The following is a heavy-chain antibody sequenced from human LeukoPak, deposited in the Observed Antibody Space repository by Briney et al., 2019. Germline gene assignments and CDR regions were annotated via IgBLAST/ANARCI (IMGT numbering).Heavy chain of an antibody. CDR3: ARDLDIVVVVAATHSGVDY. CDR1: GFTFSSYA. D-gene: IGHD2-15*01. V-gene: IGHV3-30-3*01. CDR2: ISYDGSNK. J-gene: IGHJ4*02. Sequence: GRSLRLSCAASGFTFSSYAMHWVRQAPGKGLEWVAVISYDGSNKYYADSVKGRFTISRDNSKNTLYLQMNSLRAEDTAVYYCARDLDIVVVVAATHSGVDYWGQGTLVTVSP.